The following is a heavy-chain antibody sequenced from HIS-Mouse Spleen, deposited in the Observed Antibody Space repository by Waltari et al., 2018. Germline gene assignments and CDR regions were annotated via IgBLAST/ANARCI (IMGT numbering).Heavy chain of an antibody. CDR2: ISYDGRNK. J-gene: IGHJ4*02. D-gene: IGHD5-18*01. Sequence: QVQLVESGGGVVQPGRSLRLSCAASGFTFSSYAMHGVRQAPGKGLEWVAVISYDGRNKHYADSVKGRFTISRDNSKNTLYLQMNSLRAEDTAVYYCARGFVDTAMVDYWGQGTLVTVSS. V-gene: IGHV3-30*04. CDR3: ARGFVDTAMVDY. CDR1: GFTFSSYA.